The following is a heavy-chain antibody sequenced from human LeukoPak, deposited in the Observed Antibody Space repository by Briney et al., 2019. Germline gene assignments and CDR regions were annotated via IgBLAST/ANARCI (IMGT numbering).Heavy chain of an antibody. Sequence: GSLSLSCAASGFTFSSYWMSWVRQAPGKGLEWIGYIFYSGSTNYNPSLKSRVTILVDTSKNQFSLKLSSVTAADTAVYYCARDRSAIGSIDYWGQGTLVTVSS. CDR2: IFYSGST. CDR1: GFTFSSYW. D-gene: IGHD3-16*01. J-gene: IGHJ4*02. V-gene: IGHV4-59*01. CDR3: ARDRSAIGSIDY.